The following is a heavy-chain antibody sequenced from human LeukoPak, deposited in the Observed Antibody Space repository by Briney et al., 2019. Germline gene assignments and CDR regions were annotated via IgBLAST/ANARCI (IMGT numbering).Heavy chain of an antibody. J-gene: IGHJ4*02. CDR3: ARLYNYYESRGYYDY. Sequence: ASVKVSCKASGGTFSSHAISWVRQAPGQGLEWMGGIIPIFGTANYAQKFQGRVTITADESTSTAYMELSSLRSEDTAVYYCARLYNYYESRGYYDYWGQGTWSPSPQ. CDR1: GGTFSSHA. V-gene: IGHV1-69*13. D-gene: IGHD3-22*01. CDR2: IIPIFGTA.